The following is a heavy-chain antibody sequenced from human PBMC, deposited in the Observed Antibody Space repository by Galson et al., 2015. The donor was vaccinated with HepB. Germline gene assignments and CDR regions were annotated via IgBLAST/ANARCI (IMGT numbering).Heavy chain of an antibody. CDR1: GYTFTSYD. CDR3: ARDAAYYYMDV. CDR2: MNPNSGNT. V-gene: IGHV1-18*01. D-gene: IGHD6-25*01. Sequence: SVKVSCKASGYTFTSYDINWVRQATGQGLEWMGWMNPNSGNTNYAQKLQGRVTMTTDTSTSTAYMELRSLRSDDTAVYYCARDAAYYYMDVWGKGTTVTVSS. J-gene: IGHJ6*03.